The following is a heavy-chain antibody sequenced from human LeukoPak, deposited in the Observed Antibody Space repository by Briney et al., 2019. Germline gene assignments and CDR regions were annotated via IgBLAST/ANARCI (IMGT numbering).Heavy chain of an antibody. J-gene: IGHJ4*02. V-gene: IGHV4-30-2*01. Sequence: SQTLSLTCAVSGGSISSGGYSWSWIRQPPGKGLEWIGYIYHSGSTYYNPSLKSRVTISVDRSKNQFSLKLSSVTAADTAVYYCARGGILTGSPLDSWGQGTLVTVS. D-gene: IGHD3-9*01. CDR2: IYHSGST. CDR1: GGSISSGGYS. CDR3: ARGGILTGSPLDS.